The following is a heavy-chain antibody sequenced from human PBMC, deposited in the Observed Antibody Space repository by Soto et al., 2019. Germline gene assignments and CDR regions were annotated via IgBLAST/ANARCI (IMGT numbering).Heavy chain of an antibody. CDR3: ARDRVESGYPEYFQH. CDR2: IYSGGST. D-gene: IGHD3-22*01. CDR1: GFTVSSNY. V-gene: IGHV3-53*01. Sequence: EVQLVESGGGLIQPGGSLRLSCAASGFTVSSNYMSWVRQAPGKGLEWASVIYSGGSTYYADSEKGRFTISVDNSKNTLYLQMNSLRAEDTSVYYCARDRVESGYPEYFQHWGQGTLVTVSS. J-gene: IGHJ1*01.